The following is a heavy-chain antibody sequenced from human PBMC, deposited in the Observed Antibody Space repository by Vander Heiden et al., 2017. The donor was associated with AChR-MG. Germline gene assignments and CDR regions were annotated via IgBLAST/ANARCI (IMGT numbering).Heavy chain of an antibody. CDR1: GGSFSGYY. V-gene: IGHV4-34*01. CDR3: VRGRRWLQRSFDY. CDR2: ITHSGST. Sequence: QVQLQQWRAGLLKPSETLSLTCPVYGGSFSGYYWTWIRQPPGKGLEWIGEITHSGSTNYNPSLKSRVTISVDTSKNQFSLKLSSVTAADTAVYYCVRGRRWLQRSFDYWGQGTLVTVSS. D-gene: IGHD5-18*01. J-gene: IGHJ4*02.